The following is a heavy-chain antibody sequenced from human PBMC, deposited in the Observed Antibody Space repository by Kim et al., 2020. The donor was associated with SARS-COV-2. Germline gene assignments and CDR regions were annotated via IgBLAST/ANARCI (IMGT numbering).Heavy chain of an antibody. CDR3: CRDPQDGYGHFD. Sequence: GGSLRLSCAASGFSVGAAHMAWVRQTPGKGLEWLSIISKEGNIMYSESVTGRLTISRDIHNNTVYLQMNSLITEETAAEYCCRDPQDGYGHFD. V-gene: IGHV3-53*01. CDR2: ISKEGNI. CDR1: GFSVGAAH. J-gene: IGHJ4*01. D-gene: IGHD5-12*01.